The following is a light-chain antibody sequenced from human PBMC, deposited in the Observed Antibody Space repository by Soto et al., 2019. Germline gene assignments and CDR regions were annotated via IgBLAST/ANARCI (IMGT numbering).Light chain of an antibody. CDR3: QFYDSSLSGRGV. V-gene: IGLV1-40*01. J-gene: IGLJ2*01. Sequence: QPVLTQPPSVSGAPGPRVTISCTGSSSNIGAGYDVHWYQQLPGTAPKLLIYGNSNRPSGVPDRFSGSKSGTSASLAITGLQAEDEADYYCQFYDSSLSGRGVFGGGTKLTVL. CDR1: SSNIGAGYD. CDR2: GNS.